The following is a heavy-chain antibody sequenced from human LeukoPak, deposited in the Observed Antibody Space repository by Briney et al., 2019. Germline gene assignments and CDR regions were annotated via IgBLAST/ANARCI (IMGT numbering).Heavy chain of an antibody. CDR3: ARDRAAAGPGPNDY. Sequence: PGGSLRLSCAASGFTFSSYGMHWVRQAPGKGLEWVAVISYDGSNKYYADSVKGRLTISRDNSKNTLYLQMNSLRAEDTAVYYCARDRAAAGPGPNDYWGQGTLVTVSS. CDR1: GFTFSSYG. V-gene: IGHV3-30*19. J-gene: IGHJ4*02. D-gene: IGHD6-13*01. CDR2: ISYDGSNK.